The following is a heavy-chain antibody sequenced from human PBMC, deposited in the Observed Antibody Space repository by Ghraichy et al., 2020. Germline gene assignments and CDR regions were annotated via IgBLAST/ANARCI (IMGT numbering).Heavy chain of an antibody. CDR3: ARDGGSPKWYYDL. J-gene: IGHJ2*01. D-gene: IGHD3-16*01. CDR2: ISAYDGNT. V-gene: IGHV1-18*01. Sequence: ASVKVSCKAASETFCTSGTSSDLLAPGQRLKKMGWISAYDGNTNYAQELQGRVTMTTDTSTSTAYMEMRSLRSDDTAVYFCARDGGSPKWYYDLWGRGTLVTFSS. CDR1: SETFCTSG.